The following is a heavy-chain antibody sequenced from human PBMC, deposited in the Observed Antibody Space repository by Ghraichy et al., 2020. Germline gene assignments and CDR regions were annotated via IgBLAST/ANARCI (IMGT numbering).Heavy chain of an antibody. CDR3: ARGRGNWNYVFRGRTAGDAFDI. CDR2: IYYSGST. CDR1: GGSISSGGYY. Sequence: SETLSLTCTVSGGSISSGGYYWSWIRQHPGKGLEWIGYIYYSGSTYYNPSLKSRVTISVDTSKNQFSLKLSSVTAADTAVYYCARGRGNWNYVFRGRTAGDAFDIWGQGTMVTVSS. V-gene: IGHV4-31*03. J-gene: IGHJ3*02. D-gene: IGHD1-7*01.